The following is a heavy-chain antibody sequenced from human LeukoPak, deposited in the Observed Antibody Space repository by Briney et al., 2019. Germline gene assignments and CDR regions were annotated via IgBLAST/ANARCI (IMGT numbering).Heavy chain of an antibody. Sequence: GGSLRLSCAASGFTFSSYSMNWVRQAPGKGLEWVLSISSSSSYIYYADSVKGRFTISRDNAKNSLYLQMNSLRGEDTAVYYCARDQYSSGWFDPVDYWGQGTLVTVSS. J-gene: IGHJ4*02. CDR3: ARDQYSSGWFDPVDY. CDR1: GFTFSSYS. V-gene: IGHV3-21*01. D-gene: IGHD6-19*01. CDR2: ISSSSSYI.